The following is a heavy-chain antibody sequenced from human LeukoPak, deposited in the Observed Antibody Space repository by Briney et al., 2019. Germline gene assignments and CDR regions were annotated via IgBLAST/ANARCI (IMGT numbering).Heavy chain of an antibody. Sequence: SETLSLTCTVSGGSISSSSYYWGWIRQPPGKGLEWIGSIYYSGSTYYNPSLKSRVTISVDTSKDQFSLKLSSVTAADTAVYYCARGDNLYYYDSSGYDYWGQGTLVTVSS. CDR2: IYYSGST. J-gene: IGHJ4*02. D-gene: IGHD3-22*01. CDR3: ARGDNLYYYDSSGYDY. V-gene: IGHV4-39*07. CDR1: GGSISSSSYY.